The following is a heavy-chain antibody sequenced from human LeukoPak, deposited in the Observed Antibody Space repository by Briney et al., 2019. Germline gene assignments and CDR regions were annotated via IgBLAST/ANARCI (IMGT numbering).Heavy chain of an antibody. CDR1: GFTFSSYA. D-gene: IGHD1-26*01. CDR2: ISGSGGST. Sequence: PGGSLRLSCAASGFTFSSYAMSWVRQAAGKGLEWVSTISGSGGSTYYADSVKGRFSISRDNSKNTLYMQMNSLRAEDTAVYYCAKDRQSDIVGEFDYWGQGTLVTVSS. J-gene: IGHJ4*02. V-gene: IGHV3-23*01. CDR3: AKDRQSDIVGEFDY.